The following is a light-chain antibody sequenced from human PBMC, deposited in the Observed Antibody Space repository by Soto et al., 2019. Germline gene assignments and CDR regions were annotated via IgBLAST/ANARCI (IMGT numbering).Light chain of an antibody. Sequence: QSVLTQPPSASGTPGQRVTLSCSGSSSNIGINFVYWYQQLPGTAPKLLVYRNNQRPSGVPDRFSGSKSGTSASRAISGLRSEDEADYYCAAWDDSLSVLYVFRTGTKLTVL. CDR2: RNN. V-gene: IGLV1-47*01. CDR3: AAWDDSLSVLYV. J-gene: IGLJ1*01. CDR1: SSNIGINF.